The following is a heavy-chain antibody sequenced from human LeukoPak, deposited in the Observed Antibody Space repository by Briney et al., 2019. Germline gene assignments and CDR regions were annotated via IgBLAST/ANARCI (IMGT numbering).Heavy chain of an antibody. D-gene: IGHD6-19*01. Sequence: SETLSLTCTVSGGSISSSSYYWGWIRQPPGKGLEGIGRIIYSGGTYYNPSLKSRVTISVDTSKNQFSLKLSSVTAADTAVYYCARGVTSSGWYSVYYFDYWGQGTLVTVSS. CDR1: GGSISSSSYY. CDR2: IIYSGGT. J-gene: IGHJ4*02. CDR3: ARGVTSSGWYSVYYFDY. V-gene: IGHV4-39*07.